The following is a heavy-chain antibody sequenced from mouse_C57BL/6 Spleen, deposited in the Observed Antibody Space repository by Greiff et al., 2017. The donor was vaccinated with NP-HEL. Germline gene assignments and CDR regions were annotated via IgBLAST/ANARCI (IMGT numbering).Heavy chain of an antibody. V-gene: IGHV1-18*01. J-gene: IGHJ4*01. CDR1: GYTFTDYN. CDR2: INPNNGGT. Sequence: EVQLQQSGPELVKPGASVKIPCKASGYTFTDYNMDWVKQSHGKSLEWIGDINPNNGGTIYNQKFKGKATLTVDKSSSTAYMELRSLTSEDTAVYYCERSGYGSSYVYYYAMDYWGQGTSVTVSS. CDR3: ERSGYGSSYVYYYAMDY. D-gene: IGHD1-1*01.